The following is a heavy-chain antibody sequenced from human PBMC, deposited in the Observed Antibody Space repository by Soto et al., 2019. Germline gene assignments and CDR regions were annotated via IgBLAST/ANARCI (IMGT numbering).Heavy chain of an antibody. CDR3: ARGTFPIYGYNYCDY. Sequence: QVQLVQSGAEVKKPGSSVKVSCKASGGTFSSYAISWVRQAPGQGLEWMGGIIPIFGTANYAQKFQGRVTIXXDXWXXTAYMELSSLRSEDTAVYYCARGTFPIYGYNYCDYWGQGTLVTVSS. CDR2: IIPIFGTA. D-gene: IGHD5-18*01. V-gene: IGHV1-69*12. J-gene: IGHJ4*02. CDR1: GGTFSSYA.